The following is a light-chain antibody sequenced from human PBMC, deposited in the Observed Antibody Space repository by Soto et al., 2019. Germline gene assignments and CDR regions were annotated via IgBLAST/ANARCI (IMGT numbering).Light chain of an antibody. CDR3: QHYNKWPLT. V-gene: IGKV3-15*01. CDR2: GTS. CDR1: QSVSSN. J-gene: IGKJ4*01. Sequence: EIVMTQSPATLSESPGERATLSCRASQSVSSNLAWYQQKRGQAPRLLIYGTSTRATGIPARFSGSWSGSEFTLTISSLQSEDFAVYYCQHYNKWPLTFGGGTKVEIK.